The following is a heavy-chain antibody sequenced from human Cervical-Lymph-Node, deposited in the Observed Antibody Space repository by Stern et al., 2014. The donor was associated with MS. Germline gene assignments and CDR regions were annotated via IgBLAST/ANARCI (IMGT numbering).Heavy chain of an antibody. V-gene: IGHV3-33*05. CDR1: GFIFRSYG. D-gene: IGHD6-6*01. J-gene: IGHJ6*02. CDR2: VSYDGSSR. CDR3: ARGIAARPEYYYGMDV. Sequence: VQLVESGGGVVQPGRSLRLSCAASGFIFRSYGMHWVRQAPGKGLEWVAVVSYDGSSRNYADSVKGRFPISRDNSKNTLNLQMNSLRAEDTAVYYCARGIAARPEYYYGMDVWGQGTTVTVSS.